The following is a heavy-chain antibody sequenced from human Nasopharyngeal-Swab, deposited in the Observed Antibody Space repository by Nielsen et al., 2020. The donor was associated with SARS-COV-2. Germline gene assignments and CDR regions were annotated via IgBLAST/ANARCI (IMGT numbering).Heavy chain of an antibody. CDR3: AKYAHYDFLSGYHLGWFDP. D-gene: IGHD3-3*01. V-gene: IGHV4-59*01. CDR2: IYYSGGA. J-gene: IGHJ5*02. Sequence: WIRQPPGKELEWIGYIYYSGGANYNLSLKSRVTISVDTSKNQFSLKLNSVTAADTAVYYCAKYAHYDFLSGYHLGWFDPWGQGTLVTVSS.